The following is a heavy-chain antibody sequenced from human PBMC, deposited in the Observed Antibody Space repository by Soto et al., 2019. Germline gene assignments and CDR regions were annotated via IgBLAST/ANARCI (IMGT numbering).Heavy chain of an antibody. CDR1: GFTFSSYG. CDR2: IWYDGSNK. V-gene: IGHV3-33*01. D-gene: IGHD3-9*01. J-gene: IGHJ6*03. Sequence: QVQLVESGGGVVQPGRSLRLSCAASGFTFSSYGMHWVRQAPGKGLEWVAVIWYDGSNKYYADSVKGRFTISRDNSKNARYLQMNSLSAEDTAVYYCARGLRDFDWLPKKGADYYYDYMDVWGKGTTVTVSS. CDR3: ARGLRDFDWLPKKGADYYYDYMDV.